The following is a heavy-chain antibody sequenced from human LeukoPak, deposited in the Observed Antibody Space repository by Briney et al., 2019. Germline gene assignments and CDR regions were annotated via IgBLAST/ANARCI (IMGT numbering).Heavy chain of an antibody. CDR3: ARQRLATLSVDAFDI. V-gene: IGHV5-51*01. CDR2: IHPVDSDT. CDR1: GYNFTDYW. J-gene: IGHJ3*02. D-gene: IGHD5-12*01. Sequence: GESLKISCKGSGYNFTDYWIGWVRQVPGKGLERMGIIHPVDSDTRYSPSFQGQVTISADKSITTAYLQWSSLKASDTAMYYCARQRLATLSVDAFDIWGHGTMVTVSS.